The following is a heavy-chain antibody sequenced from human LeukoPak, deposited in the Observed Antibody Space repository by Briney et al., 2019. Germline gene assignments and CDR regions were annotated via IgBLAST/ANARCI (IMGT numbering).Heavy chain of an antibody. D-gene: IGHD5-24*01. Sequence: SETLSLTCTVSGYSISSGYYWGWIRQPPGKGLDWIGSIYHSGSTYYSPSLKSRVTISVDTSKNQFSLKLSSVTAADTAVYYCAGEMATIIRLDAFDIWGQGTMVTVSS. CDR3: AGEMATIIRLDAFDI. CDR2: IYHSGST. J-gene: IGHJ3*02. V-gene: IGHV4-38-2*02. CDR1: GYSISSGYY.